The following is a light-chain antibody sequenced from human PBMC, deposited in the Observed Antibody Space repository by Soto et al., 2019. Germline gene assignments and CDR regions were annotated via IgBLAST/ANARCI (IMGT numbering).Light chain of an antibody. V-gene: IGLV1-40*01. J-gene: IGLJ1*01. CDR1: SSNIGAGYD. CDR2: GTT. CDR3: QSYDGTLSGSYV. Sequence: SVLTQPPSVSGAPGQRVTISCTGSSSNIGAGYDVHWYQQLPGTAPKLVIYGTTNRPSGVPDRFSGSKSGTSASLAITGLQAEDEADYYCQSYDGTLSGSYVFGIGTK.